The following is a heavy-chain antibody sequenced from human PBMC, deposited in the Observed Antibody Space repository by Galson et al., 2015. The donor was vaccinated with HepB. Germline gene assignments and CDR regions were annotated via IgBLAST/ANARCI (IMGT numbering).Heavy chain of an antibody. CDR2: ISAYNGNT. D-gene: IGHD2-2*01. Sequence: SVKVSCKASGYTFTSYGISWVRQAPEQGLEWMGWISAYNGNTNYAQKLQGRVTMTTDTSTSTAYMELRSLRSDDAAVYYCARGGRVGIVVVPAAMPPDYWGQGTLVTVSS. J-gene: IGHJ4*02. CDR1: GYTFTSYG. CDR3: ARGGRVGIVVVPAAMPPDY. V-gene: IGHV1-18*04.